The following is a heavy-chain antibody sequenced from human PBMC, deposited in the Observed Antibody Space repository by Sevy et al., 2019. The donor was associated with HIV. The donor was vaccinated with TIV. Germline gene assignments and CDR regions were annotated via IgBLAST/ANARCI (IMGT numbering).Heavy chain of an antibody. V-gene: IGHV3-30*18. D-gene: IGHD3-10*01. CDR1: GFTFSSYS. CDR2: ISYDGSNK. J-gene: IGHJ6*02. Sequence: GGSLRLSCAASGFTFSSYSMNWVRQAPGKGLEWVAVISYDGSNKYYADSVKGRFTISRDNSKNTLYLQMNSLRAEDTAVYYCAKDFYGSGSYYYYYYGMDVWGQGTTVTVSS. CDR3: AKDFYGSGSYYYYYYGMDV.